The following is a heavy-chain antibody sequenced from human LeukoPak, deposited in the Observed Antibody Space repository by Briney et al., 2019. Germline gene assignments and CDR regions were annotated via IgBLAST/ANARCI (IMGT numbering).Heavy chain of an antibody. J-gene: IGHJ5*02. CDR3: ARGDVVVPAAMAPDP. CDR1: GFIFSSYW. D-gene: IGHD2-2*01. CDR2: INSDGSIT. Sequence: GGSLRLSCAASGFIFSSYWMRWVRQAPGKGLVWVSRINSDGSITTYAASVKGRFTISRDNAKSTLYLQMNSLTAEDTAVYYCARGDVVVPAAMAPDPWGQGTLVTVSS. V-gene: IGHV3-74*01.